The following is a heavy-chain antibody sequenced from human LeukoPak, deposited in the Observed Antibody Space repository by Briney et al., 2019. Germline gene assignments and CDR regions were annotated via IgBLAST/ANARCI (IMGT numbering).Heavy chain of an antibody. CDR2: IYYSGST. J-gene: IGHJ4*02. V-gene: IGHV4-39*07. D-gene: IGHD5-18*01. CDR3: ARDPRGYSYGLFDY. Sequence: SETLSLTCTVSGGSISSSSYYWGWIRQPPGKGLEWIGSIYYSGSTYYNPSLKSRVTISVDTSKNQFSLKLSSVTAADTAVYYCARDPRGYSYGLFDYWGQGTLVTVSS. CDR1: GGSISSSSYY.